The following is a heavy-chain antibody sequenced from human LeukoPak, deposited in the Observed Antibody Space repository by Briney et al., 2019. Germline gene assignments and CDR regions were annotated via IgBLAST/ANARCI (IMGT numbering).Heavy chain of an antibody. Sequence: ETLSLTCSVYGGSFSDYFWSWIRQAPGKGLEWVANIKQDGSEKYYVDSVKGRFTISRDNAKNSLYLQMNSLRAEDTAVYYCARDLGPGQYYYYYIDVWGKGTTVTVSS. CDR3: ARDLGPGQYYYYYIDV. CDR2: IKQDGSEK. CDR1: GGSFSDYF. V-gene: IGHV3-7*01. J-gene: IGHJ6*03.